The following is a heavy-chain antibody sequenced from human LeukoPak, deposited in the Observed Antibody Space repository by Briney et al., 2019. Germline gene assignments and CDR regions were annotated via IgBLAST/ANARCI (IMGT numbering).Heavy chain of an antibody. CDR3: ARANYYDSSGYDY. CDR2: MNPNSGNT. Sequence: KISCKGSGYTFTSYDINWVRPATRQGLEWMGWMNPNSGNTGYAQKFQGRVTMTRNTSISTAYMELSSLRSEDTAVYYCARANYYDSSGYDYWGQGTLVTVSS. V-gene: IGHV1-8*01. CDR1: GYTFTSYD. J-gene: IGHJ4*02. D-gene: IGHD3-22*01.